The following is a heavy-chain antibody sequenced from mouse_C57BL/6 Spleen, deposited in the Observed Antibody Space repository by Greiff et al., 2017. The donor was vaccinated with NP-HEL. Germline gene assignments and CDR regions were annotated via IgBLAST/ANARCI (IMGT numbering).Heavy chain of an antibody. CDR1: GYTFTTYP. CDR2: FHPYNDDT. V-gene: IGHV1-47*01. CDR3: ARVAYYSNYVDWYFDV. D-gene: IGHD2-5*01. Sequence: VQLQQSGAELVKPGASVKMSCKASGYTFTTYPIEWMKQNHGKSLEWIGNFHPYNDDTKYNEKFKGKATLTVEKSSSTVYLELSRLTSDDSAVYDCARVAYYSNYVDWYFDVWGTGTTVTVSS. J-gene: IGHJ1*03.